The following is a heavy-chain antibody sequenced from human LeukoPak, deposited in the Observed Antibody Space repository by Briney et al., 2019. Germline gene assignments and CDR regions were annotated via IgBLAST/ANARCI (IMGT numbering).Heavy chain of an antibody. J-gene: IGHJ4*02. CDR2: MSYDGSIK. CDR3: AKDQPDPLIDWLFGYFDN. D-gene: IGHD3-9*01. V-gene: IGHV3-30*04. Sequence: GGSLRLSCAASGFTFSSYAMHWVRQAPGKGLEWVSVMSYDGSIKYYGDSVKGRFTISRDNSKNTLCLQMNSLRTEDTAVYYCAKDQPDPLIDWLFGYFDNWGQGTLVTVSS. CDR1: GFTFSSYA.